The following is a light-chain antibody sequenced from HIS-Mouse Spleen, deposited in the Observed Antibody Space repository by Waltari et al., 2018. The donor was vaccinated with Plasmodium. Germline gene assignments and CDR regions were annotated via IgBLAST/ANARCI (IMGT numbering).Light chain of an antibody. CDR2: GKN. J-gene: IGLJ3*02. Sequence: SSALTQAPAVSVALGQTARTTCQGDSLRSYFASWYQQKPGQAPVLVIYGKNNRPSGIPDRFSGSSSGNTASLTITGAQAEDEADYYCNSRDSSGNHQVFGGGTKLTVL. V-gene: IGLV3-19*01. CDR1: SLRSYF. CDR3: NSRDSSGNHQV.